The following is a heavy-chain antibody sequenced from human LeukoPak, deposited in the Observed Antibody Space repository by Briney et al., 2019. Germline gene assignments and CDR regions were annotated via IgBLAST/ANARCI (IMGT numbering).Heavy chain of an antibody. Sequence: GGSLRLSCAASGFTFSSYWMSWVRQAPGKGLEWVANIKQDGSEKFYVDSVKGRFTVSRDNAKNSLYLQMNSLRAEDTAVYYCAGASGGERYWGQGTLSPSPQ. CDR2: IKQDGSEK. J-gene: IGHJ4*02. D-gene: IGHD3-10*01. V-gene: IGHV3-7*04. CDR3: AGASGGERY. CDR1: GFTFSSYW.